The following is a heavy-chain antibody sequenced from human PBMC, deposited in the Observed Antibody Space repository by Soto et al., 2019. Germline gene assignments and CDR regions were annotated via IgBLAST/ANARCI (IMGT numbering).Heavy chain of an antibody. Sequence: ASVKVSCKAPGDTFTSYYLNWVRQAPGQGLEWMGVINPHGGSTKYAQKFQGRITMTRGTSRSTAYMELSSLRSDDTAIYYCARSSGGNFGIIIEGSNWFDPWGQGTLVTVSS. CDR3: ARSSGGNFGIIIEGSNWFDP. CDR2: INPHGGST. V-gene: IGHV1-46*01. CDR1: GDTFTSYY. D-gene: IGHD3-3*01. J-gene: IGHJ5*02.